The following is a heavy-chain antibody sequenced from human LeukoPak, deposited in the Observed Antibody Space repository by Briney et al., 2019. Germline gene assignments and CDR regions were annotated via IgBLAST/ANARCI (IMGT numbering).Heavy chain of an antibody. D-gene: IGHD3-9*01. CDR1: GYTFTRYA. CDR2: INAGNGNT. V-gene: IGHV1-3*01. J-gene: IGHJ4*02. Sequence: GASVKVSCKASGYTFTRYAMHWVRQAPGQRLEWMGWINAGNGNTKYSQKFQGRVTITRDTSASTAYMELSSLRSEDTAVYYCARDSSESGRYFDWLSLFDYWGQGTLVTVSS. CDR3: ARDSSESGRYFDWLSLFDY.